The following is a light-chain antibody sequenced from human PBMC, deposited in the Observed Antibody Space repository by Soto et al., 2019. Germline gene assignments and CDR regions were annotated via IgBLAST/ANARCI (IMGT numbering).Light chain of an antibody. CDR1: QDMSNE. CDR3: QQYDNLPIT. CDR2: DAS. J-gene: IGKJ5*01. V-gene: IGKV1-33*01. Sequence: DIQMTQSPSSLSASVGDRVTITCQASQDMSNEVNWYQQKPGKVPKLLIYDASNLETGVPSRFSGSGYGTDFTFTISSLQPEDIATYYCQQYDNLPITFGQGTRLEIK.